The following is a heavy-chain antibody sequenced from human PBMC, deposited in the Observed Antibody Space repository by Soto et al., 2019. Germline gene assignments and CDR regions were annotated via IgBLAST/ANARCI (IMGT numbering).Heavy chain of an antibody. Sequence: GGSLRLSCALSGFTTSRLAMSWVRQAPGKGLEWVSAISSSGGRTYYAESVKGRFTISRDTSKNTLYLQMHSLRAEDTAVYYYAKDQTPGYAADWAVGYYFHFWGQGTLVTVSS. CDR1: GFTTSRLA. V-gene: IGHV3-23*01. J-gene: IGHJ4*02. CDR2: ISSSGGRT. D-gene: IGHD3-9*01. CDR3: AKDQTPGYAADWAVGYYFHF.